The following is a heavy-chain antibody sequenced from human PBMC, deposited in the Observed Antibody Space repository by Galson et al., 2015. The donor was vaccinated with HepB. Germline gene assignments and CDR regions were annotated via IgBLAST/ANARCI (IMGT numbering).Heavy chain of an antibody. CDR2: ISSDGSST. D-gene: IGHD6-13*01. Sequence: SLRLSCAASGFTFSSYWMHWVRQAPGKGLVWVSRISSDGSSTTYADSVKGRFTISRANAKNTLYLQMNRLRAEDTAVYFCARGADSSSWYEFRDYWGQGTLVAVSS. V-gene: IGHV3-74*01. J-gene: IGHJ4*02. CDR1: GFTFSSYW. CDR3: ARGADSSSWYEFRDY.